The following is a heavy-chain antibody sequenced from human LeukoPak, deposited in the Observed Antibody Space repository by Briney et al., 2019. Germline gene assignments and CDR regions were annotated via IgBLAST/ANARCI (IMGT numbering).Heavy chain of an antibody. CDR2: ISWNSGNI. D-gene: IGHD2-21*02. CDR3: AKDMFLVSVVVTAITAFDI. J-gene: IGHJ3*02. CDR1: GFTFDNFA. Sequence: GGSLRLSCVVSGFTFDNFAMHWVRQAPGKGLEWVSGISWNSGNIAYADSVKGRFTISRDNAKNSLYLQMNSLRAEDTAFYYCAKDMFLVSVVVTAITAFDIWGQGTMVTVSS. V-gene: IGHV3-9*01.